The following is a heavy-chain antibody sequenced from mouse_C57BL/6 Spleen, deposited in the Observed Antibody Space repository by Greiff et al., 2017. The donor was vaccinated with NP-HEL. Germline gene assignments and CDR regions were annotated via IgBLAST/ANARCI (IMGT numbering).Heavy chain of an antibody. J-gene: IGHJ2*01. V-gene: IGHV10-3*01. CDR3: VREGHCYGSSHFDY. D-gene: IGHD1-1*01. CDR2: IRSKSSNYAT. CDR1: GFTFNTYA. Sequence: DVMLVESGGGLVQPKGSLKLSCAASGFTFNTYAMHWVRQAPGKGLEWVARIRSKSSNYATYYADSVKDRFTISRDDSQSMLYLQMNNLKTEDTAMYYCVREGHCYGSSHFDYWGQGTTLTVSS.